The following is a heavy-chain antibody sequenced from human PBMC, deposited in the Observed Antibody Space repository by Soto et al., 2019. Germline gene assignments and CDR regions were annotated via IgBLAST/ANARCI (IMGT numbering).Heavy chain of an antibody. CDR2: IIPIFGTA. Sequence: QAQLEQSGGEVKKPGSSVKVSCKASRVAFSKFIVTWVRQAPGLGLEWVGGIIPIFGTANYAQKFQGRVTITADESTNTSYMEVHNLISEDTSVYYCAKVRYSSPMGYYYGMDVWGQGTTVTVSS. CDR3: AKVRYSSPMGYYYGMDV. V-gene: IGHV1-69*01. CDR1: RVAFSKFI. D-gene: IGHD6-19*01. J-gene: IGHJ6*02.